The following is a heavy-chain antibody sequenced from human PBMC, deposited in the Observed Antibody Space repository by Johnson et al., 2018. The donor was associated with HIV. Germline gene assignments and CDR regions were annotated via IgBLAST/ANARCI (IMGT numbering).Heavy chain of an antibody. CDR3: ARVPTSSGYHDAFDI. D-gene: IGHD3-22*01. CDR2: IGTTGDT. CDR1: GFSSSRYA. V-gene: IGHV3-13*01. J-gene: IGHJ3*02. Sequence: VQLVESGGGVVQPGGSLRLSCAASGFSSSRYAMHWIRQATGKGLEWVSGIGTTGDTYYPGSVKGRFTISRDHAKNSLHLQMNSLTAGDTAVYYCARVPTSSGYHDAFDIWGQGTMVTVSS.